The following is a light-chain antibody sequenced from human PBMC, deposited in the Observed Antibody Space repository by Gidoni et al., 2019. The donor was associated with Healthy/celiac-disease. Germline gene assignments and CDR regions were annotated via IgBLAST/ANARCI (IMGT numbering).Light chain of an antibody. J-gene: IGKJ1*01. Sequence: DIQMTQSPSSLSASVGDRVTITCRESQNINNYLNWYQQNPGKAPNLLIYAASSLQSGVPSRFSGSGSGTDFTLTISSLQPEDFATYYCQQSYSTPPTFGQGTKVEIK. CDR1: QNINNY. CDR2: AAS. V-gene: IGKV1-39*01. CDR3: QQSYSTPPT.